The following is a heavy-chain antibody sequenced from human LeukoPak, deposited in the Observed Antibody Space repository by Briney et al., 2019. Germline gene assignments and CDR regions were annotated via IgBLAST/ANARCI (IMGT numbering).Heavy chain of an antibody. V-gene: IGHV3-30-3*01. CDR2: ISYDGSNK. D-gene: IGHD2-2*01. CDR1: GLTFSSYA. Sequence: GGSLRLSCAASGLTFSSYAMHWVRQAPGKGLEWVAVISYDGSNKYYADSVKGRFTISRDNSKNTLYLQMNSLRAEDTAVYYCARAPQIGYCSSTSCPTDYWGQGTLVTVSS. CDR3: ARAPQIGYCSSTSCPTDY. J-gene: IGHJ4*02.